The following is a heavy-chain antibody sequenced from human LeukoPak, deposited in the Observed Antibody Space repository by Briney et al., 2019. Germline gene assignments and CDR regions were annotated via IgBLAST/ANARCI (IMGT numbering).Heavy chain of an antibody. CDR3: ARLFFFNYFDH. D-gene: IGHD2-21*01. J-gene: IGHJ4*02. CDR2: IFHSGST. Sequence: SETLSLTCTVSGGSISSSSYCWGWIRQPPGKGLEWIGSIFHSGSTYYNPSLRSRVTISVDTSKNQFSLKLTSVTAADTAVYYCARLFFFNYFDHWGQGTLITVSS. V-gene: IGHV4-39*01. CDR1: GGSISSSSYC.